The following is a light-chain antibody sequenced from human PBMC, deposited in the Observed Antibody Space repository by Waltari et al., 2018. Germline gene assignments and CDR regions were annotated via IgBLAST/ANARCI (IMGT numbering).Light chain of an antibody. V-gene: IGKV1-39*01. CDR3: QQTFSTPRT. J-gene: IGKJ1*01. Sequence: DIQMTQSPSSLSASVRDKVTITCRASQSISNYVNWYQHKPGKAPKLLIYGASSLQRGVPSSFSGSGSGTDFTLTISSLRPEDFATSYCQQTFSTPRTFGQGTKVEIK. CDR1: QSISNY. CDR2: GAS.